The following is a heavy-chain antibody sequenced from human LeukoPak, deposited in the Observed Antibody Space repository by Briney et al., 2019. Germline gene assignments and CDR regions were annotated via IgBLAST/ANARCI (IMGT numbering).Heavy chain of an antibody. D-gene: IGHD3-10*01. J-gene: IGHJ4*02. CDR1: GGSISSGGYY. Sequence: SETLSLTCTVSGGSISSGGYYWSWIRQPPGKGLEWSGYIYHSGSTYYNPSLKSRVTISVDRSKNQFSLKLSSVTAADTAVYYCARDLSITMIRGVTFDYWGQGALVTVSS. CDR2: IYHSGST. CDR3: ARDLSITMIRGVTFDY. V-gene: IGHV4-30-2*01.